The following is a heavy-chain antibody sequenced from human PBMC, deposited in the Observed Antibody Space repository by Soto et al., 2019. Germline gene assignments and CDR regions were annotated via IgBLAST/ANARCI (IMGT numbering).Heavy chain of an antibody. CDR1: NGSINGYY. V-gene: IGHV4-4*07. J-gene: IGHJ3*02. CDR3: VRGDVFDI. Sequence: QVQLQESGPGLVKPSETLSLICTVSNGSINGYYWSWVRQAAGKGLEWIGRIYSSGNTNYSPSLKGRVTMSVDTLQNHFSLKVTSVTAAETAIYYCVRGDVFDIWGRGTMVTVSS. CDR2: IYSSGNT. D-gene: IGHD3-16*01.